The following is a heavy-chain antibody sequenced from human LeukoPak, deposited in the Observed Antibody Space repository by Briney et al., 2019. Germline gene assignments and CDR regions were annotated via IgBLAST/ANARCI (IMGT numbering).Heavy chain of an antibody. CDR3: ASRYYYDSSGYSFDY. CDR2: IIPILGIA. Sequence: GASVKVSCKASGGTFSSYTISWVRQAPGQGLEWMGRIIPILGIANYAQKFQGRVTITADKSKSTAYMELSSLRSEDTAVYYCASRYYYDSSGYSFDYWGQGTLVTVSS. V-gene: IGHV1-69*02. D-gene: IGHD3-22*01. CDR1: GGTFSSYT. J-gene: IGHJ4*02.